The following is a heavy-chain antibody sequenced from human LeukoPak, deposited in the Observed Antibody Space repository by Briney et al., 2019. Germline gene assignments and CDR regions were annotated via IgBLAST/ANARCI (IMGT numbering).Heavy chain of an antibody. CDR2: TSGGGYT. D-gene: IGHD1-1*01. V-gene: IGHV3-66*01. Sequence: GGSLRLSCAASGFTVSSNFMSWVRQAPGKGLEWVSVTSGGGYTDYADSVKGRFTISRDNSKNTLYLQMNSLRAEDTAVHYCARGTGTTFDYWGQGTLVTVSS. CDR3: ARGTGTTFDY. CDR1: GFTVSSNF. J-gene: IGHJ4*02.